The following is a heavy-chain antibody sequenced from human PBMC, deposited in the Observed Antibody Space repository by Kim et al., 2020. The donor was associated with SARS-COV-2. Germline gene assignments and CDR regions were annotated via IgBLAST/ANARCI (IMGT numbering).Heavy chain of an antibody. Sequence: GGSLRLSCAASGFTFSDSAIHWVRQASGRGLEWVGRIRSRPNNYATAYAASVKGRFTISRDDSESTAYLQMNSLKTDDTAVYYCTRYGATLGIYGLDVWGQGTAVTVSS. V-gene: IGHV3-73*01. CDR2: IRSRPNNYAT. CDR1: GFTFSDSA. D-gene: IGHD1-26*01. J-gene: IGHJ6*02. CDR3: TRYGATLGIYGLDV.